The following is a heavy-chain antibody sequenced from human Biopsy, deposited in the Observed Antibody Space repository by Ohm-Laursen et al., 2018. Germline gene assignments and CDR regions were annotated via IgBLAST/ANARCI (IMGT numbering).Heavy chain of an antibody. V-gene: IGHV1-69*06. Sequence: SSVKVSCKVPGGTFSNYGVNWVRQAPGQGLEWLGGNIPILGTGNYAQKFQDRVTFAADTSTSTVTMELRSLRSDDTAVYYCATKLTGYFHHWGQGTLVIVSS. CDR1: GGTFSNYG. CDR3: ATKLTGYFHH. J-gene: IGHJ1*01. CDR2: NIPILGTG. D-gene: IGHD3-9*01.